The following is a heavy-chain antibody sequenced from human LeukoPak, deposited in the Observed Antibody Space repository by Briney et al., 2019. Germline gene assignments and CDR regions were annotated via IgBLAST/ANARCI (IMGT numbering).Heavy chain of an antibody. CDR3: ARDGSGWSPESAPLDY. V-gene: IGHV1-18*01. Sequence: ASVKVSCKASGYTFTSYGISWVRQAPGQGLEWMGWISAYNGNTNYAQKLQGRVTMTTDTSTSTAYMELRSLRSDDTAVYYCARDGSGWSPESAPLDYWGQGTLVTVSS. D-gene: IGHD6-19*01. CDR2: ISAYNGNT. J-gene: IGHJ4*02. CDR1: GYTFTSYG.